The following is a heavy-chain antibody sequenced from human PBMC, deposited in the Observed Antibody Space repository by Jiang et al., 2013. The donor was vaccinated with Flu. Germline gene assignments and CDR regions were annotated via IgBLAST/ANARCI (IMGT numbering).Heavy chain of an antibody. CDR2: INTNTGNP. CDR1: TSYA. V-gene: IGHV7-4-1*02. J-gene: IGHJ4*02. Sequence: TSYAMNWVRQAPGQGLEWMGWINTNTGNPTYAQGFTGRFVFSLDTSVSTAYLQISSLKAEDTAVYYCATVRITIFGVVTHYFDYWGQGTLVTVSS. CDR3: ATVRITIFGVVTHYFDY. D-gene: IGHD3-3*01.